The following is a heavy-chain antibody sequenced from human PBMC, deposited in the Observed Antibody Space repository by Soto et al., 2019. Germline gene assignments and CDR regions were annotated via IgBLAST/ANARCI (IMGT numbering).Heavy chain of an antibody. CDR3: AKLLRLGELSFFDY. D-gene: IGHD3-16*02. V-gene: IGHV4-4*07. Sequence: QVQLQESGPGLVKPSETLSLTCTVSGGSISSYYWSWIRQPAGKGLEWIGRIYTSGSTNYNPSLKSRVTMSVDTSKNQFSLKLSSVTAADTAVYYCAKLLRLGELSFFDYWGQGTLVTVSS. CDR2: IYTSGST. J-gene: IGHJ4*02. CDR1: GGSISSYY.